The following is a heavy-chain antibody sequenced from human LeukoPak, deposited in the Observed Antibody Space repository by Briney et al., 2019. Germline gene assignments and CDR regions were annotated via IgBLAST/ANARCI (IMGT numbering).Heavy chain of an antibody. J-gene: IGHJ6*02. D-gene: IGHD2-2*01. Sequence: GASVKVSCKASGYTFTGYYMHWVRQAPGQGLEWMGWINPNSGGTNYAQKFQGSVTMTRDTSISTAYMELTNLRPDDTAVHYCARDHCSSANCYEYHYHGMDVWGQGTTVTVSS. CDR2: INPNSGGT. CDR3: ARDHCSSANCYEYHYHGMDV. CDR1: GYTFTGYY. V-gene: IGHV1-2*02.